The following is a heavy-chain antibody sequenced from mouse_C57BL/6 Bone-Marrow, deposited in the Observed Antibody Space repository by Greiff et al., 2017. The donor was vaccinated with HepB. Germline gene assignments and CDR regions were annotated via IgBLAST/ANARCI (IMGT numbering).Heavy chain of an antibody. Sequence: VQLQQSGAELVRPGASVKLSCTASGFNIKDDYMHWVKQRPEQGLEWIGWIDPENGDTEYASKFQGKATITADTSSNTAYLQHSSLTSEDTAVYYCTTVITTVVASGYFDYWGQGTTLTVSS. D-gene: IGHD1-1*01. V-gene: IGHV14-4*01. CDR3: TTVITTVVASGYFDY. CDR2: IDPENGDT. J-gene: IGHJ2*01. CDR1: GFNIKDDY.